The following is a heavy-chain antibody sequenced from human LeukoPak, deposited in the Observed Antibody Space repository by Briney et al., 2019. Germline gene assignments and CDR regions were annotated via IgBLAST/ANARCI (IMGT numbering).Heavy chain of an antibody. CDR1: GFSFDVFA. CDR3: ARDGINWADY. CDR2: ISRTSSVI. V-gene: IGHV3-48*01. J-gene: IGHJ4*02. Sequence: TGGSLRLSCAASGFSFDVFAMNWVRQTPGNGLEWVSYISRTSSVILYSESVKGRFTVSRDNAKNSLYLEMNSLRVDDSALYYRARDGINWADYWGQGTLVTVSS. D-gene: IGHD3-16*01.